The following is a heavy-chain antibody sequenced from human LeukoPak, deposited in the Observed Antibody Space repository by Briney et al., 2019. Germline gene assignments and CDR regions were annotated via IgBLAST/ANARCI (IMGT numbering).Heavy chain of an antibody. D-gene: IGHD3-3*01. Sequence: GGSLRLSCAASGFTFSSYSMNWVRQAPGKGLEWVSSISSSSSYIYYADSVKGRFTISRDNAKNPLYLQMNSLRAEDTAVYYCARDYDFWSGYYYDYWGQGTLVTVSS. CDR2: ISSSSSYI. CDR1: GFTFSSYS. V-gene: IGHV3-21*01. CDR3: ARDYDFWSGYYYDY. J-gene: IGHJ4*02.